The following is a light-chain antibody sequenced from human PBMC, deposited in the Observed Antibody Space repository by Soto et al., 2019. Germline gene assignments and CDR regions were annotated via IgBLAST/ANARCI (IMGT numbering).Light chain of an antibody. CDR1: HGISSF. J-gene: IGKJ4*01. Sequence: IQLTQPPSSLSASVGDRVTITCRASHGISSFLAWYQQKPGKAPKLLIYAASSLQSGVPSRFSGSGFGTDFTLTITSLQPEDFATYYWQQVESYPSTFGGGTKVDIK. CDR3: QQVESYPST. CDR2: AAS. V-gene: IGKV1-9*01.